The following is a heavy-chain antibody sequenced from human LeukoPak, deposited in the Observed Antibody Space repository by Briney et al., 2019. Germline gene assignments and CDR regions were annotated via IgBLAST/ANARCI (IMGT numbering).Heavy chain of an antibody. Sequence: GASVKVSCKASGGTFSSYAISWVRQAPGQGLEWMGGIIPIFGTANYAQKFQGRVTITADKSTSTAYMELSSLRSEDTAVYYCASSGLLHYYDDMDVWGKGTTVTVSS. CDR3: ASSGLLHYYDDMDV. CDR2: IIPIFGTA. J-gene: IGHJ6*03. V-gene: IGHV1-69*06. CDR1: GGTFSSYA. D-gene: IGHD2-15*01.